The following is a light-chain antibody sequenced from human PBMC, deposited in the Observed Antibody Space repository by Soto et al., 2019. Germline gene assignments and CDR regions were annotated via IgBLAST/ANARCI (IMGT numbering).Light chain of an antibody. CDR2: DVS. J-gene: IGLJ2*01. Sequence: QSALTQPASVSGSPGQSIAFSCTGTSSDIADYNYVSWYQQHPGKAPKLIIYDVSNRPSGVSNRFSGSMSGNTASLTISGLQPEDEADYYCSSYTGSITVIFGGGTKLTVL. CDR1: SSDIADYNY. V-gene: IGLV2-14*01. CDR3: SSYTGSITVI.